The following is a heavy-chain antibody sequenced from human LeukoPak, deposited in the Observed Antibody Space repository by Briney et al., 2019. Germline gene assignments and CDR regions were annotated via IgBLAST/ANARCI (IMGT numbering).Heavy chain of an antibody. D-gene: IGHD6-19*01. J-gene: IGHJ4*02. Sequence: VASVKVSCKVSGYTLTELSMHWVRQAPGKGLEWMGGFDPEDGETIYAQKFQGRVTMTEDTSTDTAYMELSSLRSEDTAVYYCATGRGIVVAVDYWGQGTLVTVSS. V-gene: IGHV1-24*01. CDR2: FDPEDGET. CDR1: GYTLTELS. CDR3: ATGRGIVVAVDY.